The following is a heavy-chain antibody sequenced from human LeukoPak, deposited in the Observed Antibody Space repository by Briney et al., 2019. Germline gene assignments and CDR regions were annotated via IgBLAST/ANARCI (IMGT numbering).Heavy chain of an antibody. J-gene: IGHJ5*02. Sequence: PGGSLRLSCAASGFTFSSYGMHWVRQAPGKGLEWVAVIWYDGSNKYNADSVKGRFTISRDNSKNTLYLQMNSLRAEDTAVYYCAKDSKSRYSGSYFDWFDPWGQGTLVTVSS. CDR1: GFTFSSYG. CDR3: AKDSKSRYSGSYFDWFDP. CDR2: IWYDGSNK. D-gene: IGHD1-26*01. V-gene: IGHV3-33*06.